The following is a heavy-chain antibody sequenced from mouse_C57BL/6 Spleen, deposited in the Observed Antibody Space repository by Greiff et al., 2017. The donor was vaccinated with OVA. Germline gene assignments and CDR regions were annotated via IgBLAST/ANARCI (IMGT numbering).Heavy chain of an antibody. CDR2: IDPNSGGT. D-gene: IGHD1-1*01. CDR1: GYTFTSYW. CDR3: ARAITTVVDYYYAMDY. J-gene: IGHJ4*01. V-gene: IGHV1-72*01. Sequence: QVQLQQPEAELVKPGASVKLSCKASGYTFTSYWMHWVKQRPGRGLEWIGRIDPNSGGTKYNEKFKSKATLTVDKPSSTAYMQLSSLTSEDSAVYYGARAITTVVDYYYAMDYWGQGTSVTVSS.